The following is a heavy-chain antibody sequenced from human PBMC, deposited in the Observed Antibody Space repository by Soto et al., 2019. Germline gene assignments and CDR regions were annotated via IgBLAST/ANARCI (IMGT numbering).Heavy chain of an antibody. CDR1: GFTVSSNY. CDR2: IYSGGST. CDR3: ARDRGYDSSGYWGFDY. Sequence: EVQLVESGGGLIRPGGSLRLSCAASGFTVSSNYMSWVRQAPGKGLEWVSVIYSGGSTYYADSVKGRFTISRDNSKNTLYLQMNSLRAEDTAVYYCARDRGYDSSGYWGFDYWGQGTLVTVSS. J-gene: IGHJ4*02. D-gene: IGHD3-22*01. V-gene: IGHV3-53*01.